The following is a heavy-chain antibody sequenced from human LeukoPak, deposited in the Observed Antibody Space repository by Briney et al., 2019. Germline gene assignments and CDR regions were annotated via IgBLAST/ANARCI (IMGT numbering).Heavy chain of an antibody. Sequence: SETLSLTCTVSGGSISSSSYYWGWIRPPPGKGLEWIGSIYYSGNTYYNPSLKSRVTISVDTSKNQFSLKLSSVTAAGTAMYSWARHGLDTAMMNYYYYYMDVWGKGTTVTVSS. J-gene: IGHJ6*03. CDR2: IYYSGNT. CDR3: ARHGLDTAMMNYYYYYMDV. D-gene: IGHD5-18*01. V-gene: IGHV4-39*01. CDR1: GGSISSSSYY.